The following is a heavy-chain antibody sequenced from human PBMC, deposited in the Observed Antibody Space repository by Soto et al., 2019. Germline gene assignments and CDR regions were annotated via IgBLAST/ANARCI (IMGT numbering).Heavy chain of an antibody. Sequence: VQLLESGGGLVQPGGSLRLSCAASGFTFSSYAMSWVRQAPGKGLEWVSKIGGRDGSTDYADAVKGRFTISRDNTKNTLHLQMSSLRAEDTAVYYCAREDSGWYGEFFQHWGQGTLVTVSS. V-gene: IGHV3-23*01. J-gene: IGHJ1*01. CDR2: IGGRDGST. CDR1: GFTFSSYA. D-gene: IGHD6-19*01. CDR3: AREDSGWYGEFFQH.